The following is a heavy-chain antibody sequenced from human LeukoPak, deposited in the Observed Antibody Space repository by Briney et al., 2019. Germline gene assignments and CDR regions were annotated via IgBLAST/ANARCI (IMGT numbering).Heavy chain of an antibody. CDR3: ARYLIGAWSSAFDL. D-gene: IGHD2-15*01. CDR2: IYSTGNT. V-gene: IGHV3-66*01. Sequence: GGSLRLSCAASGFTVSTNYMSWVRQAPGKGLEWVSVIYSTGNTYYADSVKGRFTISRDSSKNTLYLQMNSLRAEDTAVYYCARYLIGAWSSAFDLWGHGTMVTASS. J-gene: IGHJ3*01. CDR1: GFTVSTNY.